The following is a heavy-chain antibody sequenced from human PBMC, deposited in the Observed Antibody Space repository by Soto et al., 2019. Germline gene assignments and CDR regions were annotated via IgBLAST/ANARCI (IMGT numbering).Heavy chain of an antibody. CDR3: ARSQGAAQYYYYMDV. J-gene: IGHJ6*03. D-gene: IGHD1-26*01. V-gene: IGHV1-69*02. CDR1: GGTFSSYT. CDR2: IIPILGIA. Sequence: ASVKVSCKASGGTFSSYTISWVRQAPGQGLEWMGRIIPILGIANYAQKFQGRVTITADKSTSTAYMELSSLRSEDTAVYYCARSQGAAQYYYYMDVWGKGTTVTVSS.